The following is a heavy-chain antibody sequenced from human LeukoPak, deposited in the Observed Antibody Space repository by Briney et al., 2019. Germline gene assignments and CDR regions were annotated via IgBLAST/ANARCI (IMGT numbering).Heavy chain of an antibody. J-gene: IGHJ6*03. V-gene: IGHV3-11*04. CDR2: ISSSGSTI. CDR1: GFAFSDYY. CDR3: ARSCRDGYRPPWDYYYYYMDV. D-gene: IGHD5-24*01. Sequence: GGSLRLSCAASGFAFSDYYMSWIRQAPGKGLEWVSYISSSGSTIYYADSVKGRFTISRDNAKNSLYLQMNSLRAEDTAVYYCARSCRDGYRPPWDYYYYYMDVWGKGTTVTVSS.